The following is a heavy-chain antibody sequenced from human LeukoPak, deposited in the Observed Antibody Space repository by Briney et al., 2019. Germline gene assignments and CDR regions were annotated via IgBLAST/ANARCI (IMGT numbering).Heavy chain of an antibody. J-gene: IGHJ5*02. D-gene: IGHD6-6*01. CDR2: VYYTGST. V-gene: IGHV4-59*08. CDR3: TRRGGSSSSDWFDP. CDR1: GGSISNYY. Sequence: SETLSLTCTVSGGSISNYYWSWIRQPPGKGLEWIGYVYYTGSTSYDPSLKSRVTISGDTSKNQFSLKLSSVTAADTAVYYCTRRGGSSSSDWFDPWGQGTLVIVSS.